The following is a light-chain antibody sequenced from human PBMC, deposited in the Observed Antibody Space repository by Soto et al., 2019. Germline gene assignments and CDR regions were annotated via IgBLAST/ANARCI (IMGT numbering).Light chain of an antibody. Sequence: DIQMTQSPSSLSASVGDRVTITCLASQSISSYLNWYQQKPGKAPKRLIYAASSLQSGVPSRFSGSGSGTEFTLTISSLQPEDFATYFCLQHNTYPRTFGQGTKVDIK. V-gene: IGKV1-17*01. CDR2: AAS. CDR1: QSISSY. J-gene: IGKJ1*01. CDR3: LQHNTYPRT.